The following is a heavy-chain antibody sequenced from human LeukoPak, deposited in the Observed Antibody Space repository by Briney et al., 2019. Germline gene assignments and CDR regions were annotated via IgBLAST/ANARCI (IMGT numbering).Heavy chain of an antibody. Sequence: GGSLRLSCVASGFTFSSYWMSWVRQAPGKGLEWVSAISGSGGSTYYADSVKGRFTISRDNPKNTLYLQMNSLRAEDTAVYYCATEKGDSPDYWGQGTLVTVSS. CDR1: GFTFSSYW. CDR2: ISGSGGST. D-gene: IGHD3-16*01. J-gene: IGHJ4*02. V-gene: IGHV3-23*01. CDR3: ATEKGDSPDY.